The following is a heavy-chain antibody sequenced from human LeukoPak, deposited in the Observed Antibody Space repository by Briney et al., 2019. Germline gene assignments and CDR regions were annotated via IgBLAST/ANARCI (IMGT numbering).Heavy chain of an antibody. D-gene: IGHD5-24*01. Sequence: PGGSLRLSCASCGFIISSNYMRWVRQARGKGLEWVSVIYSGGNTYYADSVKGRFTISGHNSKNTPYLQMNSLRAEDTAVYYCAKGISADGYNFERGADYWGEGAQVIVSS. CDR3: AKGISADGYNFERGADY. V-gene: IGHV3-53*04. CDR1: GFIISSNY. CDR2: IYSGGNT. J-gene: IGHJ4*02.